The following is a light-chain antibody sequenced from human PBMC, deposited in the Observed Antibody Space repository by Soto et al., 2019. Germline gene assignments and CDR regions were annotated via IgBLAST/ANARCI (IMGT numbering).Light chain of an antibody. CDR1: QSVSSSY. CDR3: QQYGSSLFT. J-gene: IGKJ3*01. CDR2: GAS. V-gene: IGKV3-20*01. Sequence: EIVLTQSPGTLSLSPGERATLSCRASQSVSSSYLAWYQQKPGQAPRLLIYGASSRATGIPHRFSGSGSGTYFTLTISSLEPDDFALYYCQQYGSSLFTFGPGTKVHIK.